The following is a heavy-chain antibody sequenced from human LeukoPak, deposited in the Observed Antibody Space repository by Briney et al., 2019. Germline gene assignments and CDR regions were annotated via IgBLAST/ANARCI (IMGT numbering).Heavy chain of an antibody. J-gene: IGHJ3*02. CDR1: GGSISSYY. Sequence: SETLSLTCTVSGGSISSYYWSWIRQPAGKGLEWIGRIYTSGSTNYNPSLKSRVTMSVDTSKNQFSLKLSSVTAADTAVYYCARWVSPKVSQGYYDSSGPLGAFDIWGQGTMVTVSS. CDR2: IYTSGST. D-gene: IGHD3-22*01. V-gene: IGHV4-4*07. CDR3: ARWVSPKVSQGYYDSSGPLGAFDI.